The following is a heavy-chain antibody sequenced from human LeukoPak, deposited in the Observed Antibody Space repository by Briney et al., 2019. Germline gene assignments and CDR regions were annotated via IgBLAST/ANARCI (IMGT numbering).Heavy chain of an antibody. Sequence: PGGSLRLSCEASGFTFSDYYMSWIRQAPGRGLEWFSYISSSGSTIYYADSVKGRFTISRDNAKNSLYLQMNSLRAEDTAVYYCAKDIFTMVRGVVDYWGQGTLVTVSS. CDR2: ISSSGSTI. D-gene: IGHD3-10*01. CDR3: AKDIFTMVRGVVDY. CDR1: GFTFSDYY. V-gene: IGHV3-11*01. J-gene: IGHJ4*02.